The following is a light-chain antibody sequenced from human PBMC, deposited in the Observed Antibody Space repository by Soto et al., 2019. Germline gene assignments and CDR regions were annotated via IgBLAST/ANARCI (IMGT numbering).Light chain of an antibody. V-gene: IGKV3-20*01. CDR1: QAVSNNY. Sequence: EIVLTQSPGTLSLSPGERGSLSCRASQAVSNNYFVWYQQKPGPAHRLLIYGVSIRATGIPDRFSGSGSGTDFTLTISGLEHEDSGVYFCQQYDGSISFGGGSRVEIK. CDR2: GVS. CDR3: QQYDGSIS. J-gene: IGKJ4*01.